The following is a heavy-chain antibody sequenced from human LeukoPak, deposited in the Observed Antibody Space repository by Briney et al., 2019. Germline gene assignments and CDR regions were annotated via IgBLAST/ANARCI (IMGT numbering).Heavy chain of an antibody. D-gene: IGHD2-15*01. CDR2: ISYDGSNK. Sequence: QAGGSLRLSCAASGFTFSSYAMHWVRQAPGKGLEWVAVISYDGSNKYYADSVKGRFTISRDNSKNTLYLQMNSLRAEDTAVYYCARDAGYCRGGSCYSPNYFDYWGQGTLVTVSS. J-gene: IGHJ4*02. CDR1: GFTFSSYA. V-gene: IGHV3-30*04. CDR3: ARDAGYCRGGSCYSPNYFDY.